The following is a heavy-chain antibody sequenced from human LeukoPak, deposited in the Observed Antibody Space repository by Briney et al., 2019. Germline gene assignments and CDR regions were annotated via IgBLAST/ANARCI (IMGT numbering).Heavy chain of an antibody. J-gene: IGHJ6*03. CDR1: GGTFSSYA. V-gene: IGHV1-69*13. D-gene: IGHD3-22*01. CDR3: ARGPEDYYESTPYYYYMDV. CDR2: IIPIFGTA. Sequence: ASVKVSCKASGGTFSSYAISWVRQAPGQGLEWMGGIIPIFGTANYAQKFQGRVTITADESTSTAYMELSSLRSEDTAVDYCARGPEDYYESTPYYYYMDVWGKGTTVTVSS.